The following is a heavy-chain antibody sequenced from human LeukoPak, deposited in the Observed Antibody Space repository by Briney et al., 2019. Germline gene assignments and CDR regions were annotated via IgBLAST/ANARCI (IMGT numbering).Heavy chain of an antibody. CDR3: AREVMVRGVITDY. CDR2: IYSGGST. CDR1: GFTVSSNY. Sequence: QSGGSLRLSCAASGFTVSSNYMNWVRQAPGKGLEWVSVIYSGGSTYYADSVKGRFTISRDNSKNTLYLQMNSLRAEDTAVYYCAREVMVRGVITDYWGQGTLVTVSS. V-gene: IGHV3-53*01. D-gene: IGHD3-10*01. J-gene: IGHJ4*02.